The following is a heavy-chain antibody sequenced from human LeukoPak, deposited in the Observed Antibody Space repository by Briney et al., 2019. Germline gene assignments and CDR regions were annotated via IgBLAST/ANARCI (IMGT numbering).Heavy chain of an antibody. V-gene: IGHV3-23*01. D-gene: IGHD2-21*02. CDR2: ISGSGAKT. Sequence: PGGSLRLSCTASGFTFSSYAMTWVRQAPAKGLEWVSSISGSGAKTYYADSVKDRITISRDNSKNTLYLQMDSLRAGDTALYYCAKDRQDVVVTAIRFDSWGQGTLVTVSS. CDR3: AKDRQDVVVTAIRFDS. J-gene: IGHJ4*02. CDR1: GFTFSSYA.